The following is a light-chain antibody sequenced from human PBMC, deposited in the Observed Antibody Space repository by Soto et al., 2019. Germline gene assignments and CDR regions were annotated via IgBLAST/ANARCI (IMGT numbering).Light chain of an antibody. V-gene: IGKV3-15*01. CDR1: QSVSSN. CDR2: GAS. J-gene: IGKJ1*01. Sequence: EIVMTQSPATLSVSPGERATLSCRASQSVSSNLAWYQQKPGQAPRLLIYGASTRATGIPARFSGSGSGTEFTLTISSLQSEDFEVYYGQQSNNWPPAFGQGTKVEIK. CDR3: QQSNNWPPA.